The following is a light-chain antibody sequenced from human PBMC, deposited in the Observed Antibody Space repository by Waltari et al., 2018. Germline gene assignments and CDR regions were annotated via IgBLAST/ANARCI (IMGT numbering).Light chain of an antibody. J-gene: IGKJ4*01. Sequence: DIVMTQSPDSLAVSLGESATIHCQPSQSIFYRPTNKNYLAWYQQKPGQPPKLLIYWASTRESGVPDRFSGTGSGTDFTLTISSLQAGDVAVYYCQQFYSTPLTFGGGTKVEIK. CDR3: QQFYSTPLT. V-gene: IGKV4-1*01. CDR2: WAS. CDR1: QSIFYRPTNKNY.